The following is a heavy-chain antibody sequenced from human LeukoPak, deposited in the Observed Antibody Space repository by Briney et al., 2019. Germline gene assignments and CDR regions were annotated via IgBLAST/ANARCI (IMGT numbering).Heavy chain of an antibody. CDR3: ARAQAKRCTNGVCFFWFDP. D-gene: IGHD2-8*01. J-gene: IGHJ5*02. Sequence: ASVKVSCKASGYTFTSYAMNWVRQAPGQGLEWMGWINTNTGNPTYAQGFTGRFVFSLDTSVSTAYLQISSLKAEDTAVYYCARAQAKRCTNGVCFFWFDPWGQGTLVTVSS. V-gene: IGHV7-4-1*02. CDR1: GYTFTSYA. CDR2: INTNTGNP.